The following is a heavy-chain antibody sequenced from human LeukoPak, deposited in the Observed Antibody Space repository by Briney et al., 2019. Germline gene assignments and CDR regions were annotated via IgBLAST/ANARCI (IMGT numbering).Heavy chain of an antibody. D-gene: IGHD2-15*01. Sequence: SVKVSCKASGGTXSSYAISWVRQAPGQGLEWMGGIIPIFGTANYAQKFQGRVTITADESTSTAYMELSSLRSEDTAVYYCARKGAVAATFYYYYYGMDVWGQGTTVTVSS. V-gene: IGHV1-69*01. CDR1: GGTXSSYA. J-gene: IGHJ6*02. CDR3: ARKGAVAATFYYYYYGMDV. CDR2: IIPIFGTA.